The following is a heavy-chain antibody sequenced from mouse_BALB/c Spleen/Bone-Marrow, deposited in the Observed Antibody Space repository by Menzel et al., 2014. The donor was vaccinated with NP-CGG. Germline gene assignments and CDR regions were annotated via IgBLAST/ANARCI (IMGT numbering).Heavy chain of an antibody. Sequence: QVQLQQSGAELVRPGVSVKISCKGSGYTFTDYAMHWVKQSHAKSLEWIGLIINYYGDASYNQKFKGKATMTVDKSSSTAYMELARLTSEDSAIYYCARSGKVRNAMDYWGQGTSVTVS. CDR3: ARSGKVRNAMDY. J-gene: IGHJ4*01. D-gene: IGHD2-14*01. CDR1: GYTFTDYA. V-gene: IGHV1S137*01. CDR2: IINYYGDA.